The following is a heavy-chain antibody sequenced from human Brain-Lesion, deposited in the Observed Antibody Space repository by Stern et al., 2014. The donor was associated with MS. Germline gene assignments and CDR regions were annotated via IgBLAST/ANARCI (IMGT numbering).Heavy chain of an antibody. CDR1: GFIFTGYC. V-gene: IGHV1-2*02. J-gene: IGHJ6*02. CDR3: ARDQRGITIFGVVTDYYYLGMDV. D-gene: IGHD3-3*01. Sequence: QVHLRESGPEVKKPGATLKVSCKISGFIFTGYCIRWVRLPPRQGLDRMSWINPNTGGTKYAQQFQARVITSRNTSIRTAFVVPRSLTSDDTSVYYCARDQRGITIFGVVTDYYYLGMDVWGQGTTVTVSS. CDR2: INPNTGGT.